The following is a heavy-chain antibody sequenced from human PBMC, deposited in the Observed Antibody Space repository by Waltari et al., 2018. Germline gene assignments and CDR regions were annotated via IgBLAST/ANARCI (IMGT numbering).Heavy chain of an antibody. CDR2: FDPEDGEA. Sequence: QVQLVQPGAEVQKPGASVKVSCKVSGSTHTEISMHWVRQTPEKGLEWMGGFDPEDGEAIYAQKFQGRVTMTEDTSTDTAYMERSSLRSEDTAVYYCAMPHYGDYFWGQGTLVTVSS. J-gene: IGHJ4*02. D-gene: IGHD4-17*01. CDR1: GSTHTEIS. V-gene: IGHV1-24*01. CDR3: AMPHYGDYF.